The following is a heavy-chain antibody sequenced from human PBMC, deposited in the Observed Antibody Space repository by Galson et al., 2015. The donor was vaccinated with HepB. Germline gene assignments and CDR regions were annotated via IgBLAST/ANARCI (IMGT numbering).Heavy chain of an antibody. CDR3: ARGLATTGTGY. V-gene: IGHV1-3*01. CDR1: GYTFSNYA. Sequence: SVKVSCKASGYTFSNYAMHWVRQAPGQGLEWMGWINAANGDTEYSQKFQGRVTITRDTSASTAYMELTSLRSEDTALYYCARGLATTGTGYWGQGTLVTVSS. CDR2: INAANGDT. J-gene: IGHJ4*02. D-gene: IGHD1-1*01.